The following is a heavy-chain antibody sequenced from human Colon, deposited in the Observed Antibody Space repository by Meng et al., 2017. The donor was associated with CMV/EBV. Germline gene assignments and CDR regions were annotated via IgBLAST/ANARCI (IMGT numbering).Heavy chain of an antibody. CDR2: ISGSGGTT. Sequence: GGSLRLSCAASGFTFSSYAMNWVRQAPGKGLEWVASISGSGGTTYYADSVKGRLTISRDNAKNSLYLQMNSLRAEDTAIYYCARVARNYYYGMDVWGQGTTVTVSS. J-gene: IGHJ6*02. CDR1: GFTFSSYA. V-gene: IGHV3-23*01. CDR3: ARVARNYYYGMDV.